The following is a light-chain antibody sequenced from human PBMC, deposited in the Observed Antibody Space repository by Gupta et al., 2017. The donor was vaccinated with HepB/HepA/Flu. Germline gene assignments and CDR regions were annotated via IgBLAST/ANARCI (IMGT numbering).Light chain of an antibody. CDR3: QKHNYCPVT. CDR2: DAS. V-gene: IGKV3-15*01. Sequence: EIVMTQSPATLSVSPGERAVLSCSASQRISSNLVWYQQKPGQAPRLLIYDASSRASGIPARFSGSGCGTEFSLTISSRQSEDFAVFYCQKHNYCPVTFGQGTKVEVK. CDR1: QRISSN. J-gene: IGKJ1*01.